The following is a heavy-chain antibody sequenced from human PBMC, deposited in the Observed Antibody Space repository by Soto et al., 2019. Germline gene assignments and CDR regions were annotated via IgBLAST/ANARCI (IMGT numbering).Heavy chain of an antibody. J-gene: IGHJ4*02. CDR1: GGTFSSYA. CDR2: IIPIFGTA. V-gene: IGHV1-69*13. D-gene: IGHD2-2*01. Sequence: SVKVSCKASGGTFSSYAISWVRQAPGQGLEWMGGIIPIFGTANYAQKFQGRVTITADESTSTAYMELSSLRSEDTAVYYCASDFCSSTSGYLSLDNWGQETLVNVSS. CDR3: ASDFCSSTSGYLSLDN.